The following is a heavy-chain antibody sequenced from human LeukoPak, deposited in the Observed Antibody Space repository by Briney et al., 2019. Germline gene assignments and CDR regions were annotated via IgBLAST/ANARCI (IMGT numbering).Heavy chain of an antibody. CDR1: RYSFTSYS. Sequence: ATPRVSCEPSRYSFTSYSISWVRHAPGQRPECLGWISAYNGNTNYAQNLQGRVTMTTDTSTSTAYMELRSLRSDDTAVYYCARGIVVAAIDYFDYWGQGALGTVSS. D-gene: IGHD2-15*01. V-gene: IGHV1-18*01. CDR2: ISAYNGNT. CDR3: ARGIVVAAIDYFDY. J-gene: IGHJ4*02.